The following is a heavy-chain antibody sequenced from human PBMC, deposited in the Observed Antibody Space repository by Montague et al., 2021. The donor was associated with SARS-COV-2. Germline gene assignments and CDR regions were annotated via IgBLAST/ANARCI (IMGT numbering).Heavy chain of an antibody. CDR1: GDSVCSNIAT. D-gene: IGHD2-2*01. CDR3: ARIPVGSKYYFDF. V-gene: IGHV6-1*01. Sequence: CAISGDSVCSNIATRNWIRQSPSRRLEWLGGTYYRSKWYNDYAESVKGRITIDPDTSKHQFSLHLNSVTPEDTAVYYCARIPVGSKYYFDFWGQGTLVTVSS. CDR2: TYYRSKWYN. J-gene: IGHJ4*02.